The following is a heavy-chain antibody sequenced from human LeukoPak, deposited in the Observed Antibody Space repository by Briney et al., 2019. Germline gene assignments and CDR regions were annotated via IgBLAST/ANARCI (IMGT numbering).Heavy chain of an antibody. J-gene: IGHJ3*02. D-gene: IGHD6-13*01. Sequence: PSETLSLTCTVSGGSISSYYWSWIRQPPGKGLEWIGYIYYSGSTNYNPSLKSRVTISVDTSKNQFSLKLSSVTAADTAVYYCARFQSIAAAGTKFAFDIWGQGTMVTVSS. CDR2: IYYSGST. V-gene: IGHV4-59*08. CDR3: ARFQSIAAAGTKFAFDI. CDR1: GGSISSYY.